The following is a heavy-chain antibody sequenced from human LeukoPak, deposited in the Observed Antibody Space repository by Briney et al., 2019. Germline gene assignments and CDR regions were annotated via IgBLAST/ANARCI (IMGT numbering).Heavy chain of an antibody. Sequence: ASVKVSCKASGYTFTSYGISWVRQAPGQGLEWMGWISAYNGNTNYEQKLQGRVTMTIDTSTSTAYMELRSLKSDDTAVYYCARDRDRDCSGGRCYSEWFDPWGQGTLVTVSS. V-gene: IGHV1-18*04. CDR3: ARDRDRDCSGGRCYSEWFDP. D-gene: IGHD2-15*01. CDR2: ISAYNGNT. J-gene: IGHJ5*02. CDR1: GYTFTSYG.